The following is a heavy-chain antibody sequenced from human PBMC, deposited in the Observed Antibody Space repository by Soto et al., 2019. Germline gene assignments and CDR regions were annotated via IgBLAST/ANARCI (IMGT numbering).Heavy chain of an antibody. CDR2: IYYSGST. Sequence: SETLFLTCTVSGGSISSYYWSWIRQPPGKGLEWIGYIYYSGSTNYNPSLKSRVTISVDTSKNQFSLKLSSVTAADTAVYYCARALILTGYYIHHAFDIWGQGTMDPVSS. D-gene: IGHD3-9*01. J-gene: IGHJ3*02. V-gene: IGHV4-59*01. CDR3: ARALILTGYYIHHAFDI. CDR1: GGSISSYY.